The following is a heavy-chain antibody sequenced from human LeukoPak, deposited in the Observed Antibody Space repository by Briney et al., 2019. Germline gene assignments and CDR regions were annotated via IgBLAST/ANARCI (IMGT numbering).Heavy chain of an antibody. V-gene: IGHV3-49*03. CDR3: TTDPPTRY. CDR1: GFTFRDYT. Sequence: PGGSLRLSCTGSGFTFRDYTMTWIRQAPGKGLEWVSFIRKKADGGTPEYAASVKGRFTISRDDSKSIAYLQMNSLKTDDTAGYYCTTDPPTRYWGQGTLVSVSS. J-gene: IGHJ4*02. CDR2: IRKKADGGTP. D-gene: IGHD1-26*01.